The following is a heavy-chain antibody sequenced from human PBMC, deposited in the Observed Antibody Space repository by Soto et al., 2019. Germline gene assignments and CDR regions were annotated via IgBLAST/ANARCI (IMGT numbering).Heavy chain of an antibody. J-gene: IGHJ5*02. D-gene: IGHD3-9*01. V-gene: IGHV4-34*01. CDR1: GGSFSGYY. CDR3: ARFRYFDWLLSYNWFDP. CDR2: INHSGST. Sequence: PSETLSLTCAVYGGSFSGYYWSWIRQPPGKGLEWIGEINHSGSTNYNPSLKSRVTISVDTSKNQFSLKLSSVTAADTAVYYCARFRYFDWLLSYNWFDPWGQGTLVTVSS.